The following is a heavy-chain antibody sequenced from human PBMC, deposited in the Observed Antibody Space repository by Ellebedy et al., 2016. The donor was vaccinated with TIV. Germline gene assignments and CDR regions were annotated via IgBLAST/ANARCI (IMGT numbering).Heavy chain of an antibody. CDR3: ARQHDPKYNNYMDV. Sequence: MPSETLSLTCTVSGDSTSPYYWNWIRQPPGKGLEWIGYTHYSGCANYNPTLKSRVTVSVDTSKNQISLNLSSVTPADTAMYYCARQHDPKYNNYMDVWGKGTTVTVSS. CDR2: THYSGCA. J-gene: IGHJ6*03. CDR1: GDSTSPYY. V-gene: IGHV4-59*01.